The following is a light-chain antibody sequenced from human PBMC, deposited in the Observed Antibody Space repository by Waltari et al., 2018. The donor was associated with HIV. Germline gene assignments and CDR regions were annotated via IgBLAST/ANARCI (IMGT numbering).Light chain of an antibody. CDR3: CSYAGSSPKWV. CDR1: SSDVGSYNL. J-gene: IGLJ3*02. Sequence: QSALTQPASVSGSPGQSITISCTGTSSDVGSYNLVSWYQQHPGKAPKLMIYEGSKRPSGGSNRFAGSKCGNMAFLTIAGIQAEDEADDDCCSYAGSSPKWVFGGGTKLNVL. V-gene: IGLV2-23*01. CDR2: EGS.